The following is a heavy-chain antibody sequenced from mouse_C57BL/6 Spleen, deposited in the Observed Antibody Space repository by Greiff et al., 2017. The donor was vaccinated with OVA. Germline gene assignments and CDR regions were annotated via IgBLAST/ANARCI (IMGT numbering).Heavy chain of an antibody. V-gene: IGHV4-1*01. D-gene: IGHD2-4*01. Sequence: DVKLQESGGGLVQPGGSLKLSCAASGIDFSRYWMSWVRRAPGKGLEWIGEINPDSSTINYAPSLKDKFIISRDNAKNTLYLQMSKVRSEDTALYYCARESYDYGYFDYWGQGTTLTVSS. CDR3: ARESYDYGYFDY. J-gene: IGHJ2*01. CDR1: GIDFSRYW. CDR2: INPDSSTI.